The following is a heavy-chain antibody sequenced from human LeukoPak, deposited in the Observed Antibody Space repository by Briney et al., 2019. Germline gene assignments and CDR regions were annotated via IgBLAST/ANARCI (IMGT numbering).Heavy chain of an antibody. Sequence: GGSLRLSCAASGFTFSNYAMSWVRQAPGKGLEWVANIKQDGSEKYYVDSVKGRFTISRGNAKNSLYLQMNSLRVEDTAVYYCARDGDYDWNYRSGFDYWGQGTLVTVSS. V-gene: IGHV3-7*01. J-gene: IGHJ4*02. CDR1: GFTFSNYA. D-gene: IGHD1-7*01. CDR2: IKQDGSEK. CDR3: ARDGDYDWNYRSGFDY.